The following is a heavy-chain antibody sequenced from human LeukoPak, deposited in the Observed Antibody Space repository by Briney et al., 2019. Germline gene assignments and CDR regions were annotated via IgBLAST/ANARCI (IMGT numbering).Heavy chain of an antibody. Sequence: PGGSLRLSCAASGFTFSHYAMSWVRQAPGKGLEWVSVISGSGGSTSYADSVKGRFTISRDNSKNTLYLQMNSLRAEDTAVYYCAKDPSYGSGTLYPTFDHWGQGALVTVSS. V-gene: IGHV3-23*01. J-gene: IGHJ4*02. CDR2: ISGSGGST. D-gene: IGHD3-10*01. CDR3: AKDPSYGSGTLYPTFDH. CDR1: GFTFSHYA.